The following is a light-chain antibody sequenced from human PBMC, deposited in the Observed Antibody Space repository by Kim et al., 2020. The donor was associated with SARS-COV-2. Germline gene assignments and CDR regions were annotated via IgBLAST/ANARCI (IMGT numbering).Light chain of an antibody. CDR1: QSVSSN. V-gene: IGKV3-15*01. CDR3: QQYNNWPWT. J-gene: IGKJ1*01. Sequence: EIVMTQSPATLSVSPGERATLSCRASQSVSSNLAWYQQKPGQAPRLLIYGASTRATGIPARFSGSGSVTELTLSISSLQSEDFAVYYCQQYNNWPWTFGQGTKVDIK. CDR2: GAS.